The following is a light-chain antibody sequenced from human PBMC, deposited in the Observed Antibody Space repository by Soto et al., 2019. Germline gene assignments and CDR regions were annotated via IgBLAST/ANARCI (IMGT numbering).Light chain of an antibody. V-gene: IGKV1-5*01. J-gene: IGKJ1*01. Sequence: DIQMTQSPSTPSASVGDRVTITCRASQSISSWLAWYQQKPGKAPKLLIYDASSLESGAPSRFSGSGSGTEFTLTISSLQPDDFATYYCQQYNSYLWTFGQGTKVDIK. CDR3: QQYNSYLWT. CDR1: QSISSW. CDR2: DAS.